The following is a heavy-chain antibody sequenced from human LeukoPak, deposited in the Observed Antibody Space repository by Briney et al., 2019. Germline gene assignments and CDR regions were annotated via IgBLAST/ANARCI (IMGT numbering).Heavy chain of an antibody. J-gene: IGHJ4*02. CDR3: ARGNPVDY. CDR1: GYTFTSYY. CDR2: INPNVGST. Sequence: ASVKVSCKASGYTFTSYYMHRVRQAPGQGLEWMGIINPNVGSTTYAQRFQGRVTMTRDTSTSTVYMELSSLRSEDTAVYYCARGNPVDYWGQGTLVTVSS. V-gene: IGHV1-46*01. D-gene: IGHD1-14*01.